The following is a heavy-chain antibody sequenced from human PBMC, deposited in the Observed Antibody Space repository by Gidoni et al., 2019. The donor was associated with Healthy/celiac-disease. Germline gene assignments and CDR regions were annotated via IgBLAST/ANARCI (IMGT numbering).Heavy chain of an antibody. CDR3: TRPYYDSSGYYPDDAFDI. CDR2: IRSKANSYAT. V-gene: IGHV3-73*02. J-gene: IGHJ3*02. CDR1: GFTFSGSA. Sequence: EVQLVEFGGGLVQPGGSLKLSCAASGFTFSGSAMHWVRQASGKGLEWVGRIRSKANSYATAYAASVKGRFTISRDDSKNTAYLQMNSLKTEDTAVYYCTRPYYDSSGYYPDDAFDIWGQGTMVTVSS. D-gene: IGHD3-22*01.